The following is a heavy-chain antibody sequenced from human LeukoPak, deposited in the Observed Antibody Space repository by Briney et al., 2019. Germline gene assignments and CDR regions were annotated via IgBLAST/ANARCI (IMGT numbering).Heavy chain of an antibody. V-gene: IGHV1-2*04. D-gene: IGHD3-10*01. CDR1: GYTFTGYY. CDR2: INPNSGGT. J-gene: IGHJ6*02. CDR3: ASGPFYYGSGSSGTRRFNYYGMDV. Sequence: GASVKVSCKASGYTFTGYYMHWVRQAPGRGLEWMGWINPNSGGTNYAQKFQGWVTMTRDTSISTAYMELSRLRSDDTAVYYCASGPFYYGSGSSGTRRFNYYGMDVWGQGTTVTVSS.